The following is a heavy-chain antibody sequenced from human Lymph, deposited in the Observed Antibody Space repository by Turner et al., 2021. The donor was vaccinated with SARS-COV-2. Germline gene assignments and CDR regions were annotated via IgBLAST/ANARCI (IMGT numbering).Heavy chain of an antibody. Sequence: QVQLVEYGGGVVQPGRSLRLTCAASGFTFSNYGMHWVRQAPGKGLEWVAVIWYDGSNKYYADSVKGRFTISRDNSKNTLYLQMNSLRAEDTAVYYCTRGSGAGDYWGQGTLVTVSS. V-gene: IGHV3-33*01. J-gene: IGHJ4*02. CDR3: TRGSGAGDY. CDR2: IWYDGSNK. D-gene: IGHD7-27*01. CDR1: GFTFSNYG.